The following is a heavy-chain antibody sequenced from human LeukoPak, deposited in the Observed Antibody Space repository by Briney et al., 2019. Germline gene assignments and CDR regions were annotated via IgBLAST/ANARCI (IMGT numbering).Heavy chain of an antibody. J-gene: IGHJ5*02. Sequence: PGGSLRLPCAASGFTFSSYGMSWVRQAPGKGLEWVSTISGSGGSTYYAGSMKGRFTISRDNPKNTLYLQMDSLRAEDTAVYYCAKDIHWSLFDPWGQGTLVTVSS. V-gene: IGHV3-23*01. CDR2: ISGSGGST. CDR3: AKDIHWSLFDP. CDR1: GFTFSSYG. D-gene: IGHD2-8*02.